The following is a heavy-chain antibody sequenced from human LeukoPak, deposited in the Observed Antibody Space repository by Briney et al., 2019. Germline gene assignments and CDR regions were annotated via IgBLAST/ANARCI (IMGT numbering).Heavy chain of an antibody. CDR1: GGSFSGYY. D-gene: IGHD3-10*01. CDR3: ARSQWFGELFGY. Sequence: PSETLSLTCAVYGGSFSGYYWSWIRQPPGKGLEWIGEINHSGSTNYNPSLKSRVTISVDTSKNQFSLKLSSVTAADTAVYYCARSQWFGELFGYWGQGTLVTVSP. CDR2: INHSGST. V-gene: IGHV4-34*01. J-gene: IGHJ4*02.